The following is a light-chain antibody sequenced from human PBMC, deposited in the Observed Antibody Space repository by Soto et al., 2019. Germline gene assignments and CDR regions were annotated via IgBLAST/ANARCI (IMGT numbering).Light chain of an antibody. Sequence: IVLTQSPGTLSLSPGETATLSCRASQSVSSSYLAWYQQKPGQAPRLLIYGASSRATGIPDRFSGSGSGTDFTLTISRLEPEDLAVYYCQQYVSSPATFGQGTKV. CDR2: GAS. CDR1: QSVSSSY. CDR3: QQYVSSPAT. J-gene: IGKJ1*01. V-gene: IGKV3-20*01.